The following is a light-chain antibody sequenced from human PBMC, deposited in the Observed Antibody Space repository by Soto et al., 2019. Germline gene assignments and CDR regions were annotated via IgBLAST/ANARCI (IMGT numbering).Light chain of an antibody. V-gene: IGKV1-39*01. J-gene: IGKJ1*01. Sequence: DIQMTQSPSSLSASVGDRVTITCRASQSISSYLNWHQQKPGKAPKLLIYAASSLQSGVPSRFSGSGSGTDFTLTISSLQPGDFATYYCQQSYSTPWTFGQGTKVEIK. CDR2: AAS. CDR1: QSISSY. CDR3: QQSYSTPWT.